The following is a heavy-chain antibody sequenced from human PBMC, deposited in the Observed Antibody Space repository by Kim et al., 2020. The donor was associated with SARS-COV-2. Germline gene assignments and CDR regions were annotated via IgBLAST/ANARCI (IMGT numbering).Heavy chain of an antibody. D-gene: IGHD3-16*01. J-gene: IGHJ4*02. CDR2: GNGNT. Sequence: GNGNTNYARKFQGKVTFTTDTSASTAYMELSFLRSEDSAVYYCLGGFYFDYWGQGTLVTVSS. CDR3: LGGFYFDY. V-gene: IGHV1-3*01.